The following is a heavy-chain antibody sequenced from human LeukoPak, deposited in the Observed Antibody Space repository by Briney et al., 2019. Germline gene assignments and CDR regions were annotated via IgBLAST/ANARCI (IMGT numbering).Heavy chain of an antibody. CDR1: GYTFTGYY. V-gene: IGHV1-2*02. Sequence: ASVKVSCKASGYTFTGYYMHWVRQAPGQGLEWMGWINPHGGGTNYAQKFQGRVTMTRDTSISTAYMELSRLRSDDTAVYYRARSGWGLIWFGELLYWGQGTLVTVSS. CDR2: INPHGGGT. J-gene: IGHJ4*02. D-gene: IGHD3-10*01. CDR3: ARSGWGLIWFGELLY.